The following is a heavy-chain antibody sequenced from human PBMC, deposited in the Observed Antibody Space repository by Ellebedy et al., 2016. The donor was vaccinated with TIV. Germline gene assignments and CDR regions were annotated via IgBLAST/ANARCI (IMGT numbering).Heavy chain of an antibody. V-gene: IGHV3-53*01. J-gene: IGHJ2*01. CDR1: GFTVSSNY. CDR3: ARGGYSYGFDFDL. Sequence: GESLKISCAASGFTVSSNYMSWVRRAPGQGLGWVSVIYGGGNTDYAEHVEGRFTISRDNSKNTVYLQMNSLRAGDTAVYYCARGGYSYGFDFDLWGRGTLVTVSS. CDR2: IYGGGNT. D-gene: IGHD5-18*01.